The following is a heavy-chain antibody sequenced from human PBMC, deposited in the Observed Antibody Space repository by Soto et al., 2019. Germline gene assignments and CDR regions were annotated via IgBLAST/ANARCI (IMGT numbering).Heavy chain of an antibody. D-gene: IGHD3-3*01. Sequence: EVQLVESGGGLVQPGGSLRLSCGASGFTFSSYWMSWVRQAPGKGLEWVANIKEDGSDMYYVDSVKGRFTISRDNAKNSLYLQMNSLRAEDTAVYYCATEVWVYYDFWSGYSDYWGQGTLVTVSS. CDR2: IKEDGSDM. J-gene: IGHJ4*02. V-gene: IGHV3-7*01. CDR1: GFTFSSYW. CDR3: ATEVWVYYDFWSGYSDY.